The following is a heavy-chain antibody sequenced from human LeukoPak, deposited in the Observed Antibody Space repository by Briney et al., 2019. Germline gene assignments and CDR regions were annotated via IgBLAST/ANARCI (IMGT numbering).Heavy chain of an antibody. CDR2: IYTSGST. V-gene: IGHV4-61*02. CDR1: GGSISSGSYY. J-gene: IGHJ5*02. D-gene: IGHD6-13*01. CDR3: ARIAAAGVLRYNWFDP. Sequence: PSETLSLTCTVSGGSISSGSYYWSWIRQPAGKGLEWIGRIYTSGSTSYNPSLKSRVTISVDTSKNQFSLKLSSVTAADTAVYYCARIAAAGVLRYNWFDPWGQGTLVTVSS.